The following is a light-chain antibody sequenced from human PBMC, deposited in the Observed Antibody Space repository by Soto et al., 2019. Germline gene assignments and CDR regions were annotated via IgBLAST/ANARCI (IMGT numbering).Light chain of an antibody. CDR2: EAS. CDR1: QSISSW. CDR3: QQYNSYSPYT. J-gene: IGKJ2*01. V-gene: IGKV1-5*03. Sequence: DIQMTQSPSTLSASVGDRVTITCRASQSISSWLAWYQQKPGKAPQLLIYEASNLESGVPSRFSGSGSGTEFTLTISSLQPDDFATYYCQQYNSYSPYTFGQGTKLEIK.